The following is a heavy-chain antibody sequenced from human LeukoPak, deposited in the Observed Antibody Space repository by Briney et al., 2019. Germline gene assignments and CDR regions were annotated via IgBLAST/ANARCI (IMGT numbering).Heavy chain of an antibody. V-gene: IGHV4-39*07. CDR1: GGSIRSNYY. J-gene: IGHJ5*02. CDR2: IYYSGNS. CDR3: ARGSVRGEFDP. D-gene: IGHD3-10*01. Sequence: PSETRSLTCTVSGGSIRSNYYWGGIRQPPGKGLEWIGSIYYSGNSYYNPSLKSRVTISYTSKNQFSLKLSSVTAADTAVYSCARGSVRGEFDPWGQGTLVTVSS.